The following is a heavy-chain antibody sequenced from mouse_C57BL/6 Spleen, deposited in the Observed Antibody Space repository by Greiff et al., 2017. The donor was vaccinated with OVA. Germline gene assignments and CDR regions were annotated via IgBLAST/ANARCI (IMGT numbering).Heavy chain of an antibody. CDR2: IDPSDSYT. J-gene: IGHJ2*01. Sequence: QVQLKQPGAELVKPGASVKLSCKASGYTFTSYWMQWVKQRPGQGLEWIGEIDPSDSYTNYNQKFKGKATLTVDTSSSTAYMQLSRLTSEDSAVYYCARSANYYGSSYDYWGQGTTLTVSS. V-gene: IGHV1-50*01. CDR1: GYTFTSYW. CDR3: ARSANYYGSSYDY. D-gene: IGHD1-1*01.